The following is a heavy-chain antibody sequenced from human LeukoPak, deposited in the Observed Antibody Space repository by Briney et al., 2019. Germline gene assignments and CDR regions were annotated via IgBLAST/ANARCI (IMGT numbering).Heavy chain of an antibody. V-gene: IGHV3-66*02. CDR1: GLTVSSNY. CDR2: IYSGGST. CDR3: ARDPGSQRWLHPGDY. Sequence: PGGSLRLSCAASGLTVSSNYMSRVRQAPGKGLEGGSVIYSGGSTYYADSVKGRFTISRDNSKNTLYLQMNSLRAEDTAVYYCARDPGSQRWLHPGDYWGQGTLVTVSS. D-gene: IGHD5-24*01. J-gene: IGHJ4*02.